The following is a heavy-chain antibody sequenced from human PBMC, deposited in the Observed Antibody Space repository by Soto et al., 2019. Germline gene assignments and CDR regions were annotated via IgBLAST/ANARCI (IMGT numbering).Heavy chain of an antibody. Sequence: QVQLVQSGPEVRKPGSSVKVSCKASGGTFRSYAITWVREAPGQGLEWMGGVIPMFGTPNYAQKVQDRVTITADESTNTAYMDLSSLRFDDTAVYYCALMYSISWGGDLGYWGQGTLVTVSS. CDR3: ALMYSISWGGDLGY. D-gene: IGHD6-13*01. V-gene: IGHV1-69*12. J-gene: IGHJ4*02. CDR2: VIPMFGTP. CDR1: GGTFRSYA.